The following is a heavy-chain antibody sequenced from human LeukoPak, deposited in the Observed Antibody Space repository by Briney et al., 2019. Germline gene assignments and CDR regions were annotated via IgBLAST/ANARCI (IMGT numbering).Heavy chain of an antibody. V-gene: IGHV1-69*04. Sequence: SVKVSCKASGGTFSSYAISWVRQAPGQGLEWMGRIIPILGIANYAQKFQGRVTITADKSTSTAYMELSSLRSEDTAVYYCARSRGSYWVRDAFDIWGQGTMVTVSS. D-gene: IGHD1-26*01. CDR1: GGTFSSYA. CDR3: ARSRGSYWVRDAFDI. CDR2: IIPILGIA. J-gene: IGHJ3*02.